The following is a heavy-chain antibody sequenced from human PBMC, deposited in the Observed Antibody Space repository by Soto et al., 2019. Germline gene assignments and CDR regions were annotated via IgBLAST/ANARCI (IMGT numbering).Heavy chain of an antibody. Sequence: ASVKVSCKAPGYTFTSYDINWVRQATGQGLEWMGWMNPNSGNTGYAQKFQGRVTMTRNTSISTAYMELSSLRSEDTAVYYCARVNTKNYYGSGSYSPYYFDYWGRGTLVTVSS. CDR3: ARVNTKNYYGSGSYSPYYFDY. CDR1: GYTFTSYD. CDR2: MNPNSGNT. V-gene: IGHV1-8*01. J-gene: IGHJ4*02. D-gene: IGHD3-10*01.